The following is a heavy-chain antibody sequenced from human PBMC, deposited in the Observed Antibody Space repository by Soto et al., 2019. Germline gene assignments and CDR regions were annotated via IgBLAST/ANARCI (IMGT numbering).Heavy chain of an antibody. D-gene: IGHD3-22*01. J-gene: IGHJ6*02. CDR3: TRCGIRYHSIGYYLGIDGMDV. CDR2: TIPMFGTT. V-gene: IGHV1-69*12. CDR1: GGTFNSYA. Sequence: QVQLVQSGAEVKKPESSVRVSCKASGGTFNSYAITWVRQAPGQGLEWMGGTIPMFGTTNYAEKFQGRVTISRGRSTNTAYMELSSLRSEDTAVYYCTRCGIRYHSIGYYLGIDGMDVWGQGTTVIVSS.